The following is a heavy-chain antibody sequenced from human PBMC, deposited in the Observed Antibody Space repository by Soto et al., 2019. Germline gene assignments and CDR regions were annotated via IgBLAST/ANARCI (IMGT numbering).Heavy chain of an antibody. V-gene: IGHV3-23*01. J-gene: IGHJ4*02. CDR2: ISGSGGRS. CDR1: GFTFSNYA. Sequence: EVQLLESGGGLVQPGGSLRLSCAASGFTFSNYAMTWVRQGPGKGLEWVSGISGSGGRSYYADSVKGRFTISRDNSKSTLYLQMNSLRAEDTAVYYCAKAYFVWSSEQPYYFDYWGKGTLVTVSS. D-gene: IGHD3-16*01. CDR3: AKAYFVWSSEQPYYFDY.